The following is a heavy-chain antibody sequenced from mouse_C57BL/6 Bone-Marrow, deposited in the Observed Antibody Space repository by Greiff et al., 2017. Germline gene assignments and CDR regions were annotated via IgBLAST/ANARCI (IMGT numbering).Heavy chain of an antibody. CDR3: AIYYDYDTDY. D-gene: IGHD2-4*01. V-gene: IGHV1-59*01. CDR2: IDPSASYT. CDR1: GYTFTSYW. J-gene: IGHJ2*01. Sequence: VQLQQPGAELVRPGTSVKLSCKASGYTFTSYWMHWVKQRPGQGLEWIGVIDPSASYTNYNQKFKGKATLTVDTSSSTAYMQLSSLTSEDSAVYYCAIYYDYDTDYWGQGTTLTVSS.